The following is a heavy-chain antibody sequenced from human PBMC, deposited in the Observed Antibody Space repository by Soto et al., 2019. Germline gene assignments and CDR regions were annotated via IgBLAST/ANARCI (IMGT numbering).Heavy chain of an antibody. CDR3: ARGHSGYGDF. Sequence: EVQLVQSGAEVKKPGESLRISCKASGYSFTNYWIFWVRQMPGKGLEWMGRLDPSDSHTNYSPSLQGHITISSDKSVTTAYLQWSSLQASDTAMYYCARGHSGYGDFWGQGTLVTVSS. V-gene: IGHV5-10-1*01. CDR1: GYSFTNYW. J-gene: IGHJ4*02. D-gene: IGHD5-12*01. CDR2: LDPSDSHT.